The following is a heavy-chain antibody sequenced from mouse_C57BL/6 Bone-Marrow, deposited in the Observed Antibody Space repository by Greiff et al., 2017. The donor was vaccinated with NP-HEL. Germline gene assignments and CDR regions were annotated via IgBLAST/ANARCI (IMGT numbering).Heavy chain of an antibody. Sequence: QVQLQEPGPELVKPGASVKISCKASGYAFSSSWMNWVKQRPGKGLEWIGRIYPGDGDTNYNGKFKGKATLTADKSSSTAYMQLSSLTSEDSAVYFCARTLTGHYFDYWGQGTTLTVSS. D-gene: IGHD4-1*01. J-gene: IGHJ2*01. V-gene: IGHV1-82*01. CDR3: ARTLTGHYFDY. CDR2: IYPGDGDT. CDR1: GYAFSSSW.